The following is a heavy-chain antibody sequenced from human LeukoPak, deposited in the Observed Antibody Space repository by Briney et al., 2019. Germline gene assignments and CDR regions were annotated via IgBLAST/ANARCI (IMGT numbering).Heavy chain of an antibody. Sequence: PSETLSLTCTVSGGSISSSSYYWGWIRQPPGKGLEWIGSIYYSGSTYYNPSLKSRVTISVDTSKNQFSLKLSSVTAADTAVYYCARPNGVGRYYFDYWGQGTLVTVSS. CDR1: GGSISSSSYY. D-gene: IGHD3-3*01. V-gene: IGHV4-39*01. CDR2: IYYSGST. CDR3: ARPNGVGRYYFDY. J-gene: IGHJ4*02.